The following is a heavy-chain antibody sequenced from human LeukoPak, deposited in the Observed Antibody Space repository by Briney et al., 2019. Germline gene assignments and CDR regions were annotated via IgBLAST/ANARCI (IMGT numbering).Heavy chain of an antibody. J-gene: IGHJ6*02. CDR2: ISYDGSNK. Sequence: PGRSLRLSCAASGFTFSSYAMHWVRQAPGKGLEWVAVISYDGSNKYYADSVKGRFTISRDNSKNTLYLQMNSLKTEDTAVYYCTTAGLDFDWLLLVVPRIGYGMDVWGQGTTVTVSS. D-gene: IGHD3-9*01. CDR3: TTAGLDFDWLLLVVPRIGYGMDV. CDR1: GFTFSSYA. V-gene: IGHV3-30-3*01.